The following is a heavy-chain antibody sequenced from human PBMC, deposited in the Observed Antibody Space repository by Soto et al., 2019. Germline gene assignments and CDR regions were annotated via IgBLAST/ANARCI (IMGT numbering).Heavy chain of an antibody. CDR3: ASLYGSGSSSDYYYYYGMDV. J-gene: IGHJ6*02. CDR1: GCSISSYY. CDR2: IYYRGST. Sequence: QVQLQESGPGLVKHSETLSITCTVSGCSISSYYWSWLRQPPGKGLEWIGYIYYRGSTNYNPSLQSRVTISLDTSKNQFSLKLSSVTAADTAVYYCASLYGSGSSSDYYYYYGMDVWGQGTTVTVSS. D-gene: IGHD3-10*01. V-gene: IGHV4-59*01.